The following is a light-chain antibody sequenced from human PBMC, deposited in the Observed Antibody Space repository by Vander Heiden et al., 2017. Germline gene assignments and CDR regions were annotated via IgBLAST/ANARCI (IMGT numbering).Light chain of an antibody. CDR1: QSVRSSY. J-gene: IGKJ2*03. V-gene: IGKV3-20*01. CDR2: GAS. CDR3: QQYGSTHLYS. Sequence: IVLTQSPRTLSLSTGERATLSCSASQSVRSSYLAWYQQKPGQSPRLLIYGASSRATGIPDRFSGSGSGTDFTLTISRLEPEDFAVYYCQQYGSTHLYSFGQGTKLEIK.